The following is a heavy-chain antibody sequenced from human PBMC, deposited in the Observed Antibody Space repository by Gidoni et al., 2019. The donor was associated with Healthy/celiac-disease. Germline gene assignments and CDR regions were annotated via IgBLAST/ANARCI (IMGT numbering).Heavy chain of an antibody. Sequence: GLEWMGIINPSGGSTSYAQKFQGRVTMTRDTSTSTVYMELSSLRSEDTAVYYCARGPFYGDYEGALFDYWGQGTLVTVSS. CDR2: INPSGGST. D-gene: IGHD4-17*01. V-gene: IGHV1-46*01. J-gene: IGHJ4*02. CDR3: ARGPFYGDYEGALFDY.